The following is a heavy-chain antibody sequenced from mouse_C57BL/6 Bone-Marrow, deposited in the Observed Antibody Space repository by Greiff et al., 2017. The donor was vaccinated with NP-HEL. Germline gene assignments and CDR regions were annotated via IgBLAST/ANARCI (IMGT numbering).Heavy chain of an antibody. V-gene: IGHV1-78*01. CDR2: IYPRDGST. D-gene: IGHD1-1*01. Sequence: VKLMESDAELVKPGASVKISCKVSGYTFTDHTIHWMKQRPEQGLEWIGYIYPRDGSTKYNEKFKGKATLTADKSSSTAYMQLNSLTSEDAAVYFCAVGYGSTYGNYFDYWGQGTTLTVSS. CDR3: AVGYGSTYGNYFDY. J-gene: IGHJ2*01. CDR1: GYTFTDHT.